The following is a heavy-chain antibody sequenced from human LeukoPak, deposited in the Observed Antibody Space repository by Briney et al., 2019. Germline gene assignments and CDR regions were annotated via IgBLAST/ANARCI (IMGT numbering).Heavy chain of an antibody. Sequence: GGSLRLSCAASGFTFSLFAMHWVRQSPGKGLEWVAAISYDGKDKFYADSVQGRFTFSRDNSKNTLYLQMNSLRAEDTAVYYCAKYPYYYDSSGVYWGQGTLVTVSS. D-gene: IGHD3-22*01. CDR1: GFTFSLFA. V-gene: IGHV3-30-3*02. CDR2: ISYDGKDK. J-gene: IGHJ4*02. CDR3: AKYPYYYDSSGVY.